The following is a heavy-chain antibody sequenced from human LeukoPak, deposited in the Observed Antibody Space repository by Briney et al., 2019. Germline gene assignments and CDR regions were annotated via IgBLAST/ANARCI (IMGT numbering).Heavy chain of an antibody. CDR3: ARAGSLGQWLVQKVSLDY. J-gene: IGHJ4*02. D-gene: IGHD6-19*01. Sequence: GGSLRLSCAASGFTFSSYGMHWGRQAPGKGLEWVAVISYDGSNKYYADSVKGRFTISRDNSKNTLYLQMNSLRAEDTAVYYCARAGSLGQWLVQKVSLDYWGQGTLATVSS. CDR1: GFTFSSYG. V-gene: IGHV3-30*03. CDR2: ISYDGSNK.